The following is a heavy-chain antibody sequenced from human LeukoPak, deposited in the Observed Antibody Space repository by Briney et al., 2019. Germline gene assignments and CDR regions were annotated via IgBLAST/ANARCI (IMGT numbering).Heavy chain of an antibody. CDR2: IIPIFGTA. V-gene: IGHV1-69*13. D-gene: IGHD2-15*01. CDR3: ARAGYCSGGSCYPTGASDRWFDP. J-gene: IGHJ5*02. CDR1: GGTFSSYA. Sequence: SVKVSCKVSGGTFSSYAISWVRQAPGQGLEWMGGIIPIFGTANYAQKFQGRVTITADESTSTAYMELSSLRSEDTAVYYCARAGYCSGGSCYPTGASDRWFDPWGQGTLVTVSS.